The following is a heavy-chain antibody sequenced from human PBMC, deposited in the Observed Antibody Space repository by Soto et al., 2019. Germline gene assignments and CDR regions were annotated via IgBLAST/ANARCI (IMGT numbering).Heavy chain of an antibody. Sequence: GSPRLSCAASGFTFSHAWMSWVRQAPGKGLEWVGRIKSKADGETKDYGAPVRGRFTISRDDAKDTLYLQMNSLRIEDTAVYYCCVVKRLDQYSTSGYWFDPWGPGTLVTVS. CDR1: GFTFSHAW. CDR3: CVVKRLDQYSTSGYWFDP. CDR2: IKSKADGETK. V-gene: IGHV3-15*01. J-gene: IGHJ5*02. D-gene: IGHD2-15*01.